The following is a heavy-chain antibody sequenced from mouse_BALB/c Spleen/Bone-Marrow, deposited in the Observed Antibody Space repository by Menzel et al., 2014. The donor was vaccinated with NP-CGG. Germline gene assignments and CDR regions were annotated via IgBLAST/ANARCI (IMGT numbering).Heavy chain of an antibody. D-gene: IGHD1-1*01. J-gene: IGHJ3*01. CDR2: IDPANGNT. V-gene: IGHV14-3*02. Sequence: EVQLQQSGAELVKPGASVQLSCTASGFNIKDPYMHWVKQRPEQGLEWIGRIDPANGNTKYDPKFQGKATITADTSSNTAYLQLSSLTSEDTAVYYCASCYYGSSTFAYWGQGTLVTVSA. CDR1: GFNIKDPY. CDR3: ASCYYGSSTFAY.